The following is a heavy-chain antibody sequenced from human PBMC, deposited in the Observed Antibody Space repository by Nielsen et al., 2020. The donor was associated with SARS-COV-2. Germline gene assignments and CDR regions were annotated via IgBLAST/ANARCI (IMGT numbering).Heavy chain of an antibody. Sequence: GESLKISCKGSGFSFTSYWIGWVRQMPGKGLEWVGIIYPYDSETRYSPSFQGQVTISADKSITTAYLQWSSLKAADTAIYYCARQPSDYYGMDVWGQGTTVTVSS. J-gene: IGHJ6*02. CDR3: ARQPSDYYGMDV. V-gene: IGHV5-51*01. CDR2: IYPYDSET. CDR1: GFSFTSYW.